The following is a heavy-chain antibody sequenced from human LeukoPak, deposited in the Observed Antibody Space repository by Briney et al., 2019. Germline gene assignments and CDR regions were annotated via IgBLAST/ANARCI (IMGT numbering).Heavy chain of an antibody. CDR1: GYSFTSYW. CDR3: ARRRSCSGGSCYEDFDY. CDR2: IYPGDSDT. D-gene: IGHD2-15*01. V-gene: IGHV5-51*01. Sequence: GESLKISCKGSGYSFTSYWIGWVRQMPGKGLEWMGIIYPGDSDTRYSPSFRGQVTISADKTISTAYLQWSSLKASDTAMYYRARRRSCSGGSCYEDFDYWGQGTLVTVSS. J-gene: IGHJ4*02.